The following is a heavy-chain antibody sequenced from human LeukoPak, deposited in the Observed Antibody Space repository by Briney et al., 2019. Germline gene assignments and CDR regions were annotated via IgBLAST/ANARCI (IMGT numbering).Heavy chain of an antibody. CDR2: IYYSGST. Sequence: SETLSLTCTVSGGSISSYYWSWIRQPPGKGLEWIWYIYYSGSTNYNPSLKSRVTISVDTSKNQFSLKLSSVTAADTAVYYFARDLSGTKDYWGQGTLVTVSS. D-gene: IGHD1-26*01. CDR1: GGSISSYY. CDR3: ARDLSGTKDY. J-gene: IGHJ4*02. V-gene: IGHV4-59*01.